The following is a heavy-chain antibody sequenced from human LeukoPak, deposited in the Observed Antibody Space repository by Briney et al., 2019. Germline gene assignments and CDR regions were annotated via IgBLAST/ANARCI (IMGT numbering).Heavy chain of an antibody. D-gene: IGHD6-19*01. CDR2: INSDGSST. V-gene: IGHV3-74*01. CDR3: AKARYSSGWYLFDY. J-gene: IGHJ4*02. Sequence: GGSLRLSCAASGFTFSSYWMHWVRQAPGKGLVWVSRINSDGSSTSYADSVKGRFTISRDNSKNSLYLQMNSLRAEDTALYYCAKARYSSGWYLFDYWGQGTLVTVSS. CDR1: GFTFSSYW.